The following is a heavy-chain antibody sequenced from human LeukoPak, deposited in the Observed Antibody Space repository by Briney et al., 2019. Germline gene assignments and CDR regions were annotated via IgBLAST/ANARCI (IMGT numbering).Heavy chain of an antibody. J-gene: IGHJ3*02. CDR2: IYHSGST. V-gene: IGHV4-4*02. CDR3: ARGERRSIDAFDI. CDR1: GGSINSSNR. D-gene: IGHD1-1*01. Sequence: PSQTLSLTCAVSGGSINSSNRWGSARQCPGKGLEWIGEIYHSGSTNYNPSLKSRVTISVDKSKNQFSLKLSSVTAADTAVYYCARGERRSIDAFDIWGQGTMVTVSS.